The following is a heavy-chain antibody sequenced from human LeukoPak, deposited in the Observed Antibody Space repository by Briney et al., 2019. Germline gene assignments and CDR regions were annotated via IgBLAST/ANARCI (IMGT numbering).Heavy chain of an antibody. J-gene: IGHJ6*03. CDR1: GFTVSSNY. D-gene: IGHD3-10*01. V-gene: IGHV3-66*01. CDR3: ARDVVAHSGSYHYYYYYYMDV. Sequence: GGSLRLSCAASGFTVSSNYMSWVRQAPGKGLEWVSVIYSGGSTYYSDSVKGRFTISRDNSKNTLYLQMNSLRAEDTAVYYCARDVVAHSGSYHYYYYYYMDVWGKGTTVTISS. CDR2: IYSGGST.